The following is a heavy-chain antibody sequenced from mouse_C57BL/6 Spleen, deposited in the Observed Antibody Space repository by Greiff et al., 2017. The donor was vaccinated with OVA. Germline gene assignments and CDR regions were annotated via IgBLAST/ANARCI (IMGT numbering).Heavy chain of an antibody. J-gene: IGHJ2*01. Sequence: VKLQQPGAELVRPGTSVKLSCKASGYTFTSYWMHWVKQRPGQGLEWIGVIDPSDSYTNYNQKFKGKATLTVDTSSSTAYMQLSSLTSEDSAVYYCASSSYYFDYWGQGTTLTVSS. CDR1: GYTFTSYW. D-gene: IGHD1-1*01. CDR2: IDPSDSYT. CDR3: ASSSYYFDY. V-gene: IGHV1-59*01.